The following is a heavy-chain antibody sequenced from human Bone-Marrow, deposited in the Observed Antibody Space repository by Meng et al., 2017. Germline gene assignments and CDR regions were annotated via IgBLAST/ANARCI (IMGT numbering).Heavy chain of an antibody. CDR1: GFTFSSYP. Sequence: EVQLLESGGGLVQPGGSLRLSCTASGFTFSSYPMNWVRQAPGKGLQWVACSSGSGANTYYADSVKGRFIVSRDNSRNTLYLEMKDLRVEDTGLYYCAKVSTTVATPTDYWGQGTLVTVSS. D-gene: IGHD4-23*01. J-gene: IGHJ4*02. CDR3: AKVSTTVATPTDY. CDR2: SSGSGANT. V-gene: IGHV3-23*01.